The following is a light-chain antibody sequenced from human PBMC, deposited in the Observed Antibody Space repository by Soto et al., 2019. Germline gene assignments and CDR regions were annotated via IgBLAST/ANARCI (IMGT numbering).Light chain of an antibody. CDR1: QSVSSY. CDR2: DAS. V-gene: IGKV3-11*01. Sequence: ELVLTQSPATLSLSPGERATLSCRASQSVSSYLAWYQQKPGQAPRLLIYDASNRATGIPARFSGSGSGTDFSLTISRLEPEDFAVYYCQQYDTSPRTFGQGTKVDIK. CDR3: QQYDTSPRT. J-gene: IGKJ1*01.